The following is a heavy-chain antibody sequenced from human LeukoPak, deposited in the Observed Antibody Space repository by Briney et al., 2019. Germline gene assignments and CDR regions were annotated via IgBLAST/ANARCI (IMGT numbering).Heavy chain of an antibody. V-gene: IGHV3-23*01. J-gene: IGHJ4*02. CDR3: AKMAIVQYFDS. Sequence: GGSLRLSCAASGFTFTSYAMSWVRQTPGKGLEWVASMSGGGDSDYYADSVKGRFTVSRDKSKNTLYVQMNSLRAEDTAVYYCAKMAIVQYFDSWGQGTLVTVSS. D-gene: IGHD2-8*01. CDR1: GFTFTSYA. CDR2: MSGGGDSD.